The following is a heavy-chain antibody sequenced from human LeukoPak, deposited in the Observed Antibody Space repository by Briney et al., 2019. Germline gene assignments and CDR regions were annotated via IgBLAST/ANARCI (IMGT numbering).Heavy chain of an antibody. J-gene: IGHJ5*02. CDR2: IYTSGST. CDR1: DGSISSGSYY. Sequence: SETLSLTCTASDGSISSGSYYWSWIRQPAGKGLEWIGRIYTSGSTNYNPSLKSRVTISVDTSKNQFSLKLSSVTAADTAVYYCARDSYGQGEWLLFGTYPWGQGTLVTVSS. CDR3: ARDSYGQGEWLLFGTYP. D-gene: IGHD3-3*01. V-gene: IGHV4-61*02.